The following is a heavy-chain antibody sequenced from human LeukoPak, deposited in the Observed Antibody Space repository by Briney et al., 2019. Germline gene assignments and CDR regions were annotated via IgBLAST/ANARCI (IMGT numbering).Heavy chain of an antibody. CDR2: IYYSGST. Sequence: SQTLSLTCTVSGGSISSGDYYWSWIRQPPGKGLEWIGYIYYSGSTYYNPSLKSRVTISVDTSKNQFSLKLSSVTAADTAVYYCARLPGPSYYYYYMDVWGKGTTVTVSS. CDR1: GGSISSGDYY. CDR3: ARLPGPSYYYYYMDV. J-gene: IGHJ6*03. V-gene: IGHV4-30-4*08.